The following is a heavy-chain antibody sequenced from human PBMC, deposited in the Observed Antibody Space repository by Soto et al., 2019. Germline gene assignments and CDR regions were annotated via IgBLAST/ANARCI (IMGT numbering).Heavy chain of an antibody. CDR1: GYTFTSYD. D-gene: IGHD3-16*02. CDR2: MNPNSGNT. V-gene: IGHV1-8*01. Sequence: ASVKVSCKASGYTFTSYDINWVRQATGQGLEWMGWMNPNSGNTGYAQKFQGRVTMTRNTSISTAYMELSGLRSEDTAVYYCARGLTRNIWGSYPLDYWGQGTLVTVSS. J-gene: IGHJ4*02. CDR3: ARGLTRNIWGSYPLDY.